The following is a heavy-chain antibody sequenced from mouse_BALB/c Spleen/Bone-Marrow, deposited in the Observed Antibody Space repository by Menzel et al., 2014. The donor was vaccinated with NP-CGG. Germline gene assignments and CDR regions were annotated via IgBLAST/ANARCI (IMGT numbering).Heavy chain of an antibody. CDR2: ISNGGGSST. CDR1: GFTFSDYY. V-gene: IGHV5-12*02. CDR3: ASPGTY. Sequence: EVNLVESGGGLVPPGGSLKLSCATSGFTFSDYYMYWVRQTPEKRLEWVAYISNGGGSSTYYPDTVKGRFTISRDNAKNTLYLQMSRLKSEDTAMYYCASPGTYWGLRTLVTV. D-gene: IGHD4-1*01. J-gene: IGHJ3*01.